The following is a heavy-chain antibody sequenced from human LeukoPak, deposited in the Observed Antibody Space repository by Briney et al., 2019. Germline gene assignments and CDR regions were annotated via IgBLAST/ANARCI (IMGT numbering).Heavy chain of an antibody. V-gene: IGHV1-46*01. D-gene: IGHD3-22*01. CDR2: INPSGGST. Sequence: GASVKVSCKASGYTFTSYDINWVRQAPGQGLEWMGIINPSGGSTSYAQKFQGRVTMTRDTSTSTVYMELSSLRSEDTAVYYCARGLSSSGYYDYWGQGTLVTVSS. CDR1: GYTFTSYD. J-gene: IGHJ4*02. CDR3: ARGLSSSGYYDY.